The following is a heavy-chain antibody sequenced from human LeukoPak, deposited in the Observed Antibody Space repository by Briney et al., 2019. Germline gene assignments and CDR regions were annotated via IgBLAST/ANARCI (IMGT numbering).Heavy chain of an antibody. CDR2: IYHSGST. CDR1: GYYISSGYY. V-gene: IGHV4-38-2*02. CDR3: ARNLPVGC. J-gene: IGHJ4*02. Sequence: SETLSLTCTVSGYYISSGYYWGWIRQPPGKGLEWIGSIYHSGSTYYNPSLKSRVTISVDTSKNQFSLKLSSVTAADTAVYYCARNLPVGCWGQGTLVTVSS.